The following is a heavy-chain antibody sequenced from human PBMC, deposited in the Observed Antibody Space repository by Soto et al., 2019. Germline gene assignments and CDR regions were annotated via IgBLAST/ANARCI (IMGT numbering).Heavy chain of an antibody. J-gene: IGHJ4*02. D-gene: IGHD3-22*01. Sequence: SETLSLTCTVSGGSISSGDYYWSWIRQPPGKGLEWIGYIYYGGSTYYNPSLKSRVTISVDTSKNQFSLKLSSVTAADTAVYYCARGHYDSSGYYFYYFDYWGQGTLVTVSS. CDR2: IYYGGST. CDR3: ARGHYDSSGYYFYYFDY. V-gene: IGHV4-30-4*01. CDR1: GGSISSGDYY.